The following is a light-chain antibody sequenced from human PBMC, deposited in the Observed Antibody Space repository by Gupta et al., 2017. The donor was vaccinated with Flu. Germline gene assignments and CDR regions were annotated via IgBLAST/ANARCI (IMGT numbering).Light chain of an antibody. J-gene: IGKJ5*01. CDR2: HSS. CDR1: QNIDES. Sequence: PSSLSAAVGDRVTITCRASQNIDESLNWYQPRPGQSPAPLIFHSSTLESRVPSRYSGSRSVTDFTLSMSNIQPEDFASYHFLQTYVAPFSFGQGTRL. CDR3: LQTYVAPFS. V-gene: IGKV1-39*01.